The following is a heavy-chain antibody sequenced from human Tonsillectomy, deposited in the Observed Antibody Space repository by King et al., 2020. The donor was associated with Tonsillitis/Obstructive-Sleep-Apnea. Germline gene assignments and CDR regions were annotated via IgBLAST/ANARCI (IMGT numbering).Heavy chain of an antibody. CDR3: ATNTVNYYYYYMDV. D-gene: IGHD4-11*01. CDR1: GFTFSNHG. CDR2: IWYDGSNK. Sequence: VQLVESGGGVVQPGRSLTLSCAASGFTFSNHGMHWVRQAPGQGLWWVAAIWYDGSNKYHADSWKGQFTISRDNSKNTLYLPMNSLRAEDTAVYYCATNTVNYYYYYMDVWGKGTTVTVSS. J-gene: IGHJ6*03. V-gene: IGHV3-33*01.